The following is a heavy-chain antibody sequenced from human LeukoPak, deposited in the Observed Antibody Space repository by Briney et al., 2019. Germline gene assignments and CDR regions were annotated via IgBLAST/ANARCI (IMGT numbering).Heavy chain of an antibody. V-gene: IGHV3-30*02. CDR3: ARDPLGSYEYFDY. CDR2: IRYDGSNK. D-gene: IGHD1-26*01. J-gene: IGHJ4*02. Sequence: GGSLRLSCAASGFTFSSYGMHWVRQAPGKGLEWVAFIRYDGSNKYYADSVKGRFTISRDNSKNTLYLQMNSLRAEDTAVYYCARDPLGSYEYFDYWGQGTLVTVSS. CDR1: GFTFSSYG.